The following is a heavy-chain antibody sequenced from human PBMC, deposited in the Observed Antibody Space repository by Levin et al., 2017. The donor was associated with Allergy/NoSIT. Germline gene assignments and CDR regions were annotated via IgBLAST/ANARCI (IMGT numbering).Heavy chain of an antibody. D-gene: IGHD6-13*01. CDR3: ARAYSSSWYYFDY. Sequence: LSLTCEASGFTFSSYSMNWVRQAPGKGLEWVSSISSSSNYIYYAESVKGRFTISRDNPKNSLYLQMNSLRAEDTAVYYCARAYSSSWYYFDYWGQGTLVTVSS. CDR2: ISSSSNYI. V-gene: IGHV3-21*01. J-gene: IGHJ4*02. CDR1: GFTFSSYS.